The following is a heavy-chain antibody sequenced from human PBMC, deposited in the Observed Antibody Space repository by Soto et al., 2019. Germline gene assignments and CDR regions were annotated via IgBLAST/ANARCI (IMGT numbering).Heavy chain of an antibody. CDR3: ARLFYDSSGFDS. CDR2: IYYSGST. J-gene: IGHJ4*02. Sequence: PSETLSLTCTVSGGSISSRYYWGWIRQSPGKGLEWIANIYYSGSTYYNPSLKSRVTISVDTSKNQFSLTLNSVTAADTSVYYCARLFYDSSGFDSWGQGTLVTVS. V-gene: IGHV4-39*01. CDR1: GGSISSRYY. D-gene: IGHD3-22*01.